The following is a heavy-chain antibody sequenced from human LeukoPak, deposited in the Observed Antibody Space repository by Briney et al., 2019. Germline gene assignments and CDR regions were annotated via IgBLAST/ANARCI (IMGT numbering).Heavy chain of an antibody. D-gene: IGHD3-3*01. Sequence: SDTLSLTCAVYGGSFSGYYWSWIRQPPGKGLEWIGEINHSGSTNYNPSLKSRVTISVDTSKNQFSLKLSSVTAADTAVYYCARQEAADYDFWSGPDLNWFDPWGQGTLVTVSS. V-gene: IGHV4-34*01. J-gene: IGHJ5*02. CDR2: INHSGST. CDR3: ARQEAADYDFWSGPDLNWFDP. CDR1: GGSFSGYY.